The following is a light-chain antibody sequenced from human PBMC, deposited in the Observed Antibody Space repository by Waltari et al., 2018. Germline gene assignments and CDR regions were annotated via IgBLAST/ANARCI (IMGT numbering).Light chain of an antibody. Sequence: EIVLTQSPGTLSLSPGERATLSCRASQSVSSSYLAWYQQKPGQAPRLLIYGASSRATGIPDRFSVSGSETDFTLTISRLEPEDFAVYYCQHYDTSPPTYTFGQGTKLEIK. CDR3: QHYDTSPPTYT. J-gene: IGKJ2*01. CDR2: GAS. V-gene: IGKV3-20*01. CDR1: QSVSSSY.